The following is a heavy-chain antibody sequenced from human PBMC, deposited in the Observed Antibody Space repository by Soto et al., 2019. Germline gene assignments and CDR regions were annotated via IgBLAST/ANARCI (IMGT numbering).Heavy chain of an antibody. CDR1: GFSISSGFY. D-gene: IGHD1-26*01. J-gene: IGHJ4*02. V-gene: IGHV4-38-2*01. CDR2: IYYSGGI. CDR3: ARVGSSPFRYFDF. Sequence: PSETLSLTCVVSGFSISSGFYWGWIRQSPGKGLGWIGSIYYSGGIYYNPSLRSRISVALDTSKNQFSLKLNSVSAADTAVYYCARVGSSPFRYFDFWGPGRLVTVSS.